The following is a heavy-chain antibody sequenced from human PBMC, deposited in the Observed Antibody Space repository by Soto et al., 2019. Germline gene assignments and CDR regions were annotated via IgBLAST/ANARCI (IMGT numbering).Heavy chain of an antibody. D-gene: IGHD6-19*01. Sequence: GGSLRLSCAASGFTFSSYGIQWVRQAPGKGLEWVAVISFDGSLKYYADSVKGRFTISRDNSKNTLYLQMNSLRVEDTAVYYCAKEHTLYSSGWFFDYWGQGTLVTVSS. J-gene: IGHJ4*02. V-gene: IGHV3-30*18. CDR2: ISFDGSLK. CDR3: AKEHTLYSSGWFFDY. CDR1: GFTFSSYG.